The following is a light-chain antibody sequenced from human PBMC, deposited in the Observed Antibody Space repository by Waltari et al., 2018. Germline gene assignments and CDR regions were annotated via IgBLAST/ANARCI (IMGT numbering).Light chain of an antibody. J-gene: IGLJ2*01. CDR2: ENS. CDR3: AAWDASVTVI. CDR1: NSNIGAQD. V-gene: IGLV1-47*01. Sequence: QSVLSQPPSASGTPGETITISCSGSNSNIGAQDVYWFQQFPGTAPRLLIFENSERPSGIPGRFSGSKSGTSASLAISGRRSEDEADYYCAAWDASVTVIFGGGTKVTVL.